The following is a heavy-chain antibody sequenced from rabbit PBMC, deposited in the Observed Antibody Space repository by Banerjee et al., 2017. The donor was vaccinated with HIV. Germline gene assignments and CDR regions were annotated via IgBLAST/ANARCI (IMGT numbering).Heavy chain of an antibody. J-gene: IGHJ4*01. CDR2: IDSSSIT. V-gene: IGHV1S45*01. CDR1: GFSFSNGYV. Sequence: QEQLEESGGDLVKPEGSLTLTCTASGFSFSNGYVMCWVRQAPGKGLEWIGCIDSSSITWYASWVNGRFTISKTSSTTVTLQMTSLTAADTATYFCMRYGTGWGDNLWGQGTLVTVS. CDR3: MRYGTGWGDNL. D-gene: IGHD4-1*01.